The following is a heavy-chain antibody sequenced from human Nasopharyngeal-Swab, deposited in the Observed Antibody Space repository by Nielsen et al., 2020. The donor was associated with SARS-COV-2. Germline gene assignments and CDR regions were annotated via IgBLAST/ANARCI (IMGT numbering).Heavy chain of an antibody. J-gene: IGHJ4*02. CDR3: ARGSHNSGWF. Sequence: SQTLSLTRVISGDSVSSNRAAWHWIRQSPPRGLEWLGTASYRSTWYHDYAVSVQGRVTINPDTSKNLFSLQLNSVTPDDTAVYYCARGSHNSGWFWGRGTLVTVSS. D-gene: IGHD6-19*01. CDR2: ASYRSTWYH. CDR1: GDSVSSNRAA. V-gene: IGHV6-1*01.